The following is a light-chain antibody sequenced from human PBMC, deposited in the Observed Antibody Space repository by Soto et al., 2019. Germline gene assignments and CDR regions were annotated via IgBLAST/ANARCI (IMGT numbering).Light chain of an antibody. J-gene: IGKJ3*01. CDR1: QRGSSSY. V-gene: IGKV3-20*01. CDR3: QLYDYSSFTFA. CDR2: VAS. Sequence: EIVLTQSPGTLSLSPGERATLSCRASQRGSSSYLAWYQQKPGQAPRLLIYVASSRAAGIPDRFSGSGSGTDFTLTISRLEPEDFALYYCQLYDYSSFTFAFGPGTKVGIK.